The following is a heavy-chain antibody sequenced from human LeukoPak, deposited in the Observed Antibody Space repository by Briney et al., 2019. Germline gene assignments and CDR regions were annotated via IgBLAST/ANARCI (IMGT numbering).Heavy chain of an antibody. D-gene: IGHD5-18*01. CDR3: ARDFVDTAMVRYFDY. J-gene: IGHJ4*02. CDR1: GFTFSTYA. CDR2: ISSSSSTI. Sequence: GGSLRLSCAASGFTFSTYAMTWVRQAPGKGLEWVSYISSSSSTIYYADSVKGRFTISRDNAKNSLYLQMNSLRAEDTAVYYCARDFVDTAMVRYFDYWGQGTLVTVSS. V-gene: IGHV3-48*01.